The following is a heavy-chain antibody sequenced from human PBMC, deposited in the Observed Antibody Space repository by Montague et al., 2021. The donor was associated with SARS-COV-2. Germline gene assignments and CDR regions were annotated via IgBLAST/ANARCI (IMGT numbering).Heavy chain of an antibody. J-gene: IGHJ4*02. Sequence: PALVKPTQTLTLTCTFSGFSLSTPNVGVAWIRQPPGKALEWLAVIYSNGDKRYSPSLQRRLTITKDTSRNQVVLSLTNVDPLDTATYYCAHLIRYYVIFTGIPFDDWGQGTRVTVSS. V-gene: IGHV2-5*01. CDR2: IYSNGDK. CDR3: AHLIRYYVIFTGIPFDD. CDR1: GFSLSTPNVG. D-gene: IGHD3-9*01.